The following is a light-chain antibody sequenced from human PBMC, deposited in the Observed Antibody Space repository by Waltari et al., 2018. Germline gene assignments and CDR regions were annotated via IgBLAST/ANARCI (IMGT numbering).Light chain of an antibody. CDR1: QSVSSN. CDR2: GAS. V-gene: IGKV3-15*01. J-gene: IGKJ2*01. CDR3: QQYNLWPPYT. Sequence: EIVMTQSPATLSVSPGSRATLSCRASQSVSSNLTRYQQKPGQAPRLLIYGASTRATGIPARFSGSGSGTEFTLTISSLQSEDFAVYYCQQYNLWPPYTFGQGTKLEIK.